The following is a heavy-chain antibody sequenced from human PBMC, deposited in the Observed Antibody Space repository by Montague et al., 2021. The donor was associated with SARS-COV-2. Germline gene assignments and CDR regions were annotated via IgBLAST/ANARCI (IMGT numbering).Heavy chain of an antibody. Sequence: SETLSLTCTVSGDSVSRGSCYWSWIRQPPGKGLEWIGYIYYTGSRKYXSSLKSRLTISVDTSKNQFSLKLSSVTAADTAVYYCARHARGEGYTSWFDSWGQGTLVTVSS. D-gene: IGHD5-24*01. CDR1: GDSVSRGSCY. V-gene: IGHV4-61*01. J-gene: IGHJ5*01. CDR2: IYYTGSR. CDR3: ARHARGEGYTSWFDS.